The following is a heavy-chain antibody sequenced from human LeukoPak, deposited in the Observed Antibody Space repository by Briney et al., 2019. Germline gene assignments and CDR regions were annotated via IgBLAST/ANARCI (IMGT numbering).Heavy chain of an antibody. D-gene: IGHD1-26*01. CDR1: GFTFDDYA. V-gene: IGHV3-9*01. CDR3: AKAVGAYFPPLDY. CDR2: ISWNSGSI. J-gene: IGHJ4*02. Sequence: GGSLRLSCAASGFTFDDYAMHWVRQAPGKGLEWVSGISWNSGSIGYADPVKGRFTISRDNAKNFLYLQMNSLRAEDTALYYCAKAVGAYFPPLDYWGQGTLVTVSS.